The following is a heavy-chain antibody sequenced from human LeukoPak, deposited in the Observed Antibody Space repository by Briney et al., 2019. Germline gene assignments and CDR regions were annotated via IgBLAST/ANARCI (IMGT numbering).Heavy chain of an antibody. CDR3: AREGYYRDDAFDI. CDR1: GFTVSSNY. J-gene: IGHJ3*02. D-gene: IGHD3-3*01. V-gene: IGHV3-66*01. CDR2: IYSGGST. Sequence: GGSLRLSCAASGFTVSSNYMSWVRQAPGKGLEWVSVIYSGGSTYYADSVKGRFTISRDNSKNTLYLQMNSLRAEDTAVYYCAREGYYRDDAFDIWGQGTMVTVSS.